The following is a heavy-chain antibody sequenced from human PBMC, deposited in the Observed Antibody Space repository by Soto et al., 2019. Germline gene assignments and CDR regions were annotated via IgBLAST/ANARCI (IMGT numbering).Heavy chain of an antibody. CDR2: ISAYNGNT. CDR1: GYTFTSYG. D-gene: IGHD6-19*01. CDR3: ATGRAVAGTGDGGFDY. J-gene: IGHJ4*02. Sequence: QVQLVQSGAEVKKPGASVKVSCKASGYTFTSYGISWVRQAPGQGLEWMGWISAYNGNTNYAQKLQGRVTMTTDTSTRTAVMELWSLSSADTAVYYCATGRAVAGTGDGGFDYWGQGTLVTVSS. V-gene: IGHV1-18*01.